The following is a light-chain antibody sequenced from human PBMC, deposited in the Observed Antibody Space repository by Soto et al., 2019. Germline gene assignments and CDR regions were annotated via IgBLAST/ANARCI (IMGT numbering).Light chain of an antibody. J-gene: IGLJ1*01. CDR2: SNN. CDR3: AAWDDSLNGLYV. CDR1: SSNIGSNT. V-gene: IGLV1-44*01. Sequence: SALTQPPSASGTPGQRVTISCSGSSSNIGSNTVNWYQQLPGTAPKLLIYSNNQRPSGVPDRFSGSKSGTSASPAISGLQSEDEADYYCAAWDDSLNGLYVFGTGTKVTVL.